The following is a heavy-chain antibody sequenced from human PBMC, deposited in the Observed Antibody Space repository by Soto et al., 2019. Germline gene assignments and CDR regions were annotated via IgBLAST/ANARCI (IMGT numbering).Heavy chain of an antibody. J-gene: IGHJ6*02. Sequence: SVKVSCKASGGTFSSYAISWVRQAPGQGLEWMGGIIPIFGTANYAQKFQGRVTITADESTSTAYMELSSLRSEDTAVYYCARPHTMVRGALSHYYYGMDVWGQGTTGTVSS. CDR2: IIPIFGTA. D-gene: IGHD3-10*01. CDR3: ARPHTMVRGALSHYYYGMDV. V-gene: IGHV1-69*13. CDR1: GGTFSSYA.